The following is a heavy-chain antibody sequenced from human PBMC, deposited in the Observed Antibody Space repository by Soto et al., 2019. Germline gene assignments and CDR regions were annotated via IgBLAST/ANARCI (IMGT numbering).Heavy chain of an antibody. Sequence: GGSLRLSCAASGFTFSSYGMHWVRQAPGKGLEWVAVIWYDGSNKYYADSVKGRFTISRDNSKNTLYLQMNSLRAEDTAVYYCTRAYGAETFDFWGQGTRVTVSS. D-gene: IGHD3-10*01. V-gene: IGHV3-33*01. CDR2: IWYDGSNK. J-gene: IGHJ5*01. CDR3: TRAYGAETFDF. CDR1: GFTFSSYG.